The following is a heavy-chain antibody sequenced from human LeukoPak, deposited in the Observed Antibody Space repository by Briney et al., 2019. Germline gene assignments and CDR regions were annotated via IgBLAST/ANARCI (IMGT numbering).Heavy chain of an antibody. D-gene: IGHD4-23*01. CDR3: ARDYGGNQMSFDY. J-gene: IGHJ4*02. CDR2: IYSGGST. V-gene: IGHV3-66*01. CDR1: EFSVGSNY. Sequence: QTGGSLRLSCAACEFSVGSNYMTWVRQAPGKGLEWVSLIYSGGSTYYADSVKGRFTISRDNSKNTLYLQMNSLRAEDTAVYYCARDYGGNQMSFDYWGQGTLVTVSS.